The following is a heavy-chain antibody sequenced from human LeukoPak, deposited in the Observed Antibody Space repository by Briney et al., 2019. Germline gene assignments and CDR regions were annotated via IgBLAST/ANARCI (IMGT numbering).Heavy chain of an antibody. V-gene: IGHV1-46*01. CDR3: ARDFRAGRIVVVPAAGYY. D-gene: IGHD2-2*01. CDR2: INPSGGST. Sequence: GASVKVSCKASGYTFTSYYMHWVRQAPGQGLEWMGIINPSGGSTSYAQKFQGRVTMTRDTSISTAYMELSRLRSDDTAVYYCARDFRAGRIVVVPAAGYYWGQGTLVTVSS. J-gene: IGHJ4*02. CDR1: GYTFTSYY.